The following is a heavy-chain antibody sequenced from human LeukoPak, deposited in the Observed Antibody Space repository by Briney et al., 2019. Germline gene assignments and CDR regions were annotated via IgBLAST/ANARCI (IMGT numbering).Heavy chain of an antibody. CDR1: GGSISSGSYY. J-gene: IGHJ4*02. CDR3: ARAGAQLGYYYFDY. CDR2: IYTSGST. V-gene: IGHV4-61*02. D-gene: IGHD6-6*01. Sequence: PSETLSLTCTVSGGSISSGSYYWSWIRQPAGKGLEWIGRIYTSGSTNYNPSLKSRVTISVDTSKNQFSLKLSSVTAADTAVYYCARAGAQLGYYYFDYWGQGTLVTVSS.